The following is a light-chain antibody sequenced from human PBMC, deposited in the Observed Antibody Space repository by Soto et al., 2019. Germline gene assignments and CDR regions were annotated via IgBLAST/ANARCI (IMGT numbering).Light chain of an antibody. J-gene: IGLJ1*01. CDR3: SSYTSSNTRYV. CDR2: DVS. Sequence: QSVLTQAASVSGSPGQSITISCTGTSSDVGGYNYVSWYQQHPGKAPRLMIYDVSSRPSGVSYRFSGSKSGNTASLTISGLQAEDEADYYCSSYTSSNTRYVFGTGTKVTVL. CDR1: SSDVGGYNY. V-gene: IGLV2-14*01.